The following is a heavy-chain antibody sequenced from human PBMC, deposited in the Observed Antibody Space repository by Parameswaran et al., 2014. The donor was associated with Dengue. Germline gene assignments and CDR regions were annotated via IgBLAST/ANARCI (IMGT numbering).Heavy chain of an antibody. CDR2: TNYRSEWYS. CDR3: SRDRSWANRNYYYHYGLDV. D-gene: IGHD1-26*01. Sequence: KWIRQSPSRGLEWLGRTNYRSEWYSVYGASVKGRISIKADTSKNQVSLQLTSVTPEDTAVYYCSRDRSWANRNYYYHYGLDVWGQGTTVTVSS. V-gene: IGHV6-1*01. J-gene: IGHJ6*02.